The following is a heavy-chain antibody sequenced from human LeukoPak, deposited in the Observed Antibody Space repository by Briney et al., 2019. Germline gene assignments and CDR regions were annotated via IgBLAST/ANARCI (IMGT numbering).Heavy chain of an antibody. CDR2: IYSGGST. D-gene: IGHD3-10*01. V-gene: IGHV3-66*01. J-gene: IGHJ4*02. Sequence: QAGGSLRLSCAASGFTVSSNSMSWVRQAPGKGLEWVSVIYSGGSTYHADSVKGRFTISRDNSKNTLYLQMNSLRVEDTAVYYCASNKPEYSGSGSYYFDYWGQGTLVTVSS. CDR1: GFTVSSNS. CDR3: ASNKPEYSGSGSYYFDY.